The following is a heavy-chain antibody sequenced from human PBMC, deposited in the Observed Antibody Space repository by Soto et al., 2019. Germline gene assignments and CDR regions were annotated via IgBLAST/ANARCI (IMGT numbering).Heavy chain of an antibody. CDR1: GFTFSSHA. CDR3: AKTKGIGYFYFYGMDV. CDR2: ISGSRVST. J-gene: IGHJ6*02. D-gene: IGHD6-13*01. Sequence: GRSLRLSCAASGFTFSSHAMSWVRQAPGKGLEWVSSISGSRVSTYFADSVKGRFTISRDNSKNTLYLQMISLRAEDTAIYYCAKTKGIGYFYFYGMDVWGQGTTVTVSS. V-gene: IGHV3-23*01.